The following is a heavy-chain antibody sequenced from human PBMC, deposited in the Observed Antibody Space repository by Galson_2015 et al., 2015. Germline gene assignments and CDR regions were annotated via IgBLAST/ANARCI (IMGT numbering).Heavy chain of an antibody. CDR1: GLTFSNAW. CDR2: IGGKTDGGAT. D-gene: IGHD6-13*01. J-gene: IGHJ4*02. CDR3: TTEIRDSSSGLYFDY. V-gene: IGHV3-15*04. Sequence: SLRLSCAASGLTFSNAWMSWVRHSPGKGLEWVGRIGGKTDGGATYYATPVKGRFAISRDDSKNTLYLQMNSLKSEDTAVYYCTTEIRDSSSGLYFDYWGQGALVTVSS.